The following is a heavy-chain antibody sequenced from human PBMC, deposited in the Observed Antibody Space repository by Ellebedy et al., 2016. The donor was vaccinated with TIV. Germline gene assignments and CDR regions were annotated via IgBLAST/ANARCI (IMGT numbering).Heavy chain of an antibody. J-gene: IGHJ4*02. Sequence: GESLKISXAASGFTFSSYGMHWVRQAPGKGLEWVAVIWYDGSNKYYADSVKGRFTISRDNSKNTLYLQMNSLRAEDTAVYYCARDTTYVESGWLQLTRPDYWGQGTLVTVSS. CDR2: IWYDGSNK. D-gene: IGHD5-24*01. CDR3: ARDTTYVESGWLQLTRPDY. V-gene: IGHV3-33*01. CDR1: GFTFSSYG.